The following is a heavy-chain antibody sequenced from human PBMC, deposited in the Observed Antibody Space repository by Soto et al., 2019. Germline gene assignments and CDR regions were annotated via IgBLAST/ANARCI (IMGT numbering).Heavy chain of an antibody. CDR1: GVTFSSFA. D-gene: IGHD5-12*01. Sequence: QVQLVQSGAEVRQPGSSVKVSCQASGVTFSSFAISWVRQAPGQGLEWMGGIIPIFRTPNYAQNFQGRVTVTADKSTSSVYMGLRRLGSEDTAVCDGARGTGSGFRPGTHSLDWFDHCGQGSLVTISS. J-gene: IGHJ5*02. CDR3: ARGTGSGFRPGTHSLDWFDH. CDR2: IIPIFRTP. V-gene: IGHV1-69*06.